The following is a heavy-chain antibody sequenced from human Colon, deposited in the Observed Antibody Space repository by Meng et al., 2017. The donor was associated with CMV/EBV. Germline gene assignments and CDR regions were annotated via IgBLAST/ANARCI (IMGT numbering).Heavy chain of an antibody. CDR1: GYTVTNYY. J-gene: IGHJ4*02. V-gene: IGHV1-46*01. Sequence: SCKASGYTVTNYYMHWVRQAPGQGLEWMGRISPRGDRTTYAQNFQGRVTMTRDTSITTDYMELTGLTSEDTAVYYCAKDSRFESFDYWGQGTLVTVSS. CDR2: ISPRGDRT. CDR3: AKDSRFESFDY.